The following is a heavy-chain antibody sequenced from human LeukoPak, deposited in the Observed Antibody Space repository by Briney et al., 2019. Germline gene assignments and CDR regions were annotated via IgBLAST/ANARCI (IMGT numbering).Heavy chain of an antibody. D-gene: IGHD3-10*01. CDR3: ARGGGGEYYYGSGSYLGKGYNWFDP. CDR1: GYTFTSYY. Sequence: ASVKVSCKASGYTFTSYYMHRVRQAPGQGLEWMGIINPSGGSTSYAQKFQGRVTMTRDTSTSTVYMELSSLRSEDTAVYYCARGGGGEYYYGSGSYLGKGYNWFDPWGQGTLVTVSS. CDR2: INPSGGST. J-gene: IGHJ5*02. V-gene: IGHV1-46*01.